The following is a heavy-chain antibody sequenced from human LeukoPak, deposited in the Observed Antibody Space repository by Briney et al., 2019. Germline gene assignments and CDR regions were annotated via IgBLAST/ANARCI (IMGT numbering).Heavy chain of an antibody. Sequence: PGGSLRLSCAASGFTFSSYAMSWVRQAPGKGLEWVSSITSSSTYMNYADSVKGRFTISRDNAKNSLYLRMNTLRAEDTAVYYCATERYSVLTADAFDIWGQGTMVTVSS. D-gene: IGHD1-1*01. CDR1: GFTFSSYA. V-gene: IGHV3-21*01. J-gene: IGHJ3*02. CDR2: ITSSSTYM. CDR3: ATERYSVLTADAFDI.